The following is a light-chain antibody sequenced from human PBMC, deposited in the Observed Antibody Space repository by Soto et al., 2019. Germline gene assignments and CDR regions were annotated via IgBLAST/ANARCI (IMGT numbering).Light chain of an antibody. V-gene: IGKV4-1*01. Sequence: DFVMTQSPDSLAVSLGERATINCKYSKSVLFGSNNYLAWYQQKSGQPPKLLINWASTRESGVPDRFSGSGSGTDFTLTISSLQAEDVAVYYCQRYYGTPLTFGGGTKVEIK. CDR3: QRYYGTPLT. CDR1: KSVLFGSNNY. J-gene: IGKJ4*01. CDR2: WAS.